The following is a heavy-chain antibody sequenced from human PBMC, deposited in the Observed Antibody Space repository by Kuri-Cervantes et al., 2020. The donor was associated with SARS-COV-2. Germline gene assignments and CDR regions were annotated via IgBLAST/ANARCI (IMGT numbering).Heavy chain of an antibody. J-gene: IGHJ4*02. CDR3: ARGGNWAPIDY. Sequence: SETLSLTCTVSGGSISSYYWSWIRQPPGKGPEWIGYIHYSGSTNYNPSLKSRVTISVDTSKTQFSLKLSSVTAADTAVYYCARGGNWAPIDYWGQGTLVTVSS. CDR2: IHYSGST. D-gene: IGHD7-27*01. V-gene: IGHV4-59*08. CDR1: GGSISSYY.